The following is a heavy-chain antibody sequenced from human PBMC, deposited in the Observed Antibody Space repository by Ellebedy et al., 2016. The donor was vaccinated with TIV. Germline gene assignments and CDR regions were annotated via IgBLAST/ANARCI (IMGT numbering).Heavy chain of an antibody. D-gene: IGHD1-7*01. V-gene: IGHV5-51*01. CDR1: GYSFTTYW. CDR2: IYPGDSDT. CDR3: ARTALTGTTVRLFAP. Sequence: PGGSLRLSCKGSGYSFTTYWIGWVRQMPGKGLEWMAIIYPGDSDTRYSPSFQGQVTISADKSISTSYLQWSSLKASDTAMYYCARTALTGTTVRLFAPWGQGTLVTVSS. J-gene: IGHJ5*02.